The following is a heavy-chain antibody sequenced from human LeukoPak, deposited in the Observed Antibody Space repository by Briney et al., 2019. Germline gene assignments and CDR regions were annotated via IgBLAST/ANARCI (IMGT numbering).Heavy chain of an antibody. D-gene: IGHD1-1*01. CDR1: GGSISSGGNY. CDR2: IYYTGST. CDR3: ARRVGKYPTYYFDY. Sequence: SETLSLTCTVSGGSISSGGNYWSWIRQHPGKGLEWIGYIYYTGSTNNNPSLKSRITLSVDTSKNQFSLRLSSVTAADTAVYHCARRVGKYPTYYFDYWGQGTLVTASS. V-gene: IGHV4-31*03. J-gene: IGHJ4*02.